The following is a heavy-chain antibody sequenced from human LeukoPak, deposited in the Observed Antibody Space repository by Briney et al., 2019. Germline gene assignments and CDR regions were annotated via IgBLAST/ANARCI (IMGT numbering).Heavy chain of an antibody. D-gene: IGHD5-18*01. CDR2: IWYDGSNK. CDR1: GFTFSSYG. CDR3: ARAPAMVANYFDY. Sequence: TGGSLRLSCAASGFTFSSYGMHWVRQAPGKGLEWVAVIWYDGSNKYYADSVKGRFTISRDNSKNTLYLQMNSLRAEDTAVYYCARAPAMVANYFDYWGQGTLVTVSS. V-gene: IGHV3-33*01. J-gene: IGHJ4*02.